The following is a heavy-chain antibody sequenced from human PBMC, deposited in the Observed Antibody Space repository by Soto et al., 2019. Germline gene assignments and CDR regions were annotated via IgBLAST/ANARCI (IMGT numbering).Heavy chain of an antibody. CDR3: AGGGVGAAGGMDV. D-gene: IGHD1-26*01. CDR1: GGNFIIYT. CDR2: VIPIFTKT. V-gene: IGHV1-69*08. J-gene: IGHJ6*02. Sequence: QVQLVQSGAEVKKPGSSVKVSCKSSGGNFIIYTITWVRQAPGQGLEWMGRVIPIFTKTNYAQKFQGRITITADRATSTAYMDLSGLTAEDTAVYYCAGGGVGAAGGMDVWGQGTTVPVSS.